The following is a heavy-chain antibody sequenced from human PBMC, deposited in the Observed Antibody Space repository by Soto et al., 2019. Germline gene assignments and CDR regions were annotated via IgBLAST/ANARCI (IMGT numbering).Heavy chain of an antibody. J-gene: IGHJ4*02. Sequence: PGGSLRLSCAASGFTFSSYGMHWVRQAPGKGLEWVAIISYDGNDKYFADSVKGRFTISRDNSKNTLYLQLNSLRVEDTAVYYCAKDYSSTYYGLHYWGQGTLVTVSS. CDR2: ISYDGNDK. CDR1: GFTFSSYG. V-gene: IGHV3-30*18. D-gene: IGHD6-13*01. CDR3: AKDYSSTYYGLHY.